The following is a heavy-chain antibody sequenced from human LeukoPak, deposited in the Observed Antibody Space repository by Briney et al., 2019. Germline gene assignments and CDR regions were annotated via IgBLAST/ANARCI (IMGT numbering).Heavy chain of an antibody. Sequence: SETLSLTCTVSGGSISSYYWSWIRQPPGRGLEWIGYIDYSGSTNYNPSFRSRATISVDTSENQFSLRLSSVTAADTAVYYCARLNGGVWGKGTTVTVSS. V-gene: IGHV4-59*01. CDR2: IDYSGST. CDR3: ARLNGGV. CDR1: GGSISSYY. J-gene: IGHJ6*04. D-gene: IGHD1-1*01.